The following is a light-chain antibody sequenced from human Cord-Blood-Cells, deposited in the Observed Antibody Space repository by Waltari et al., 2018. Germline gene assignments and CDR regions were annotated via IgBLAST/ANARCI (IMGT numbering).Light chain of an antibody. CDR3: SSYTSSSTYV. Sequence: QSALTQPASVSGSPGQSITISCTGTSSDVGGYNYVSWYQQHPGKAPKRMIYEVSKRPSGVSNRVSGSKSGNTAALTISGLQAEDEADYYCSSYTSSSTYVFGTGTKVTVL. CDR1: SSDVGGYNY. CDR2: EVS. V-gene: IGLV2-14*01. J-gene: IGLJ1*01.